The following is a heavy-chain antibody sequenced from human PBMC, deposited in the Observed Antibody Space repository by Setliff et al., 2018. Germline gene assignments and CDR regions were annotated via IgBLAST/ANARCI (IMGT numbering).Heavy chain of an antibody. D-gene: IGHD3-16*01. CDR3: ARSDHLVVDGFDV. J-gene: IGHJ3*01. CDR2: INPKTGGT. V-gene: IGHV1-2*04. CDR1: GYAFTDNY. Sequence: ASVKVSCKTSGYAFTDNYTHWVRQAPGQGLEWMGWINPKTGGTNLAQKFQGWVSMTRDTSITTAYRELSRLTSDDMAVYFCARSDHLVVDGFDVWGQGTMVTVSS.